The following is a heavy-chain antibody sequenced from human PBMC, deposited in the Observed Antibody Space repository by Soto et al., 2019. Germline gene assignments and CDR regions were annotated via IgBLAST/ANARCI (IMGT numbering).Heavy chain of an antibody. D-gene: IGHD6-19*01. J-gene: IGHJ4*02. CDR3: ARRSSGWYFDY. V-gene: IGHV3-23*01. CDR1: GFTFSSYA. CDR2: ISGSGDST. Sequence: EVPLLESGGGLVQPGGSLRLSCAASGFTFSSYAMNWVRQAPGKGLEWVSVISGSGDSTYYADSVKGRFTISSDNSKNTLYLQMNSLRAEDTAVYYCARRSSGWYFDYWGQGTLVTVSS.